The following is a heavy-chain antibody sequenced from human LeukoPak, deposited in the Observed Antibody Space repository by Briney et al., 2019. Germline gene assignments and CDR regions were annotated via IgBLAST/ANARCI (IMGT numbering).Heavy chain of an antibody. J-gene: IGHJ4*02. CDR1: GGSISYSNSY. CDR2: IYFSGST. Sequence: SETLSLTCTVSGGSISYSNSYWGWIRQPPGKGLEWIGNIYFSGSTYYKQSLKSRVTISVDTSKNQFSLKLSSVTAADTAVYYCARQNYGAAPLRYWGQGTLVTVSS. CDR3: ARQNYGAAPLRY. V-gene: IGHV4-39*01. D-gene: IGHD4/OR15-4a*01.